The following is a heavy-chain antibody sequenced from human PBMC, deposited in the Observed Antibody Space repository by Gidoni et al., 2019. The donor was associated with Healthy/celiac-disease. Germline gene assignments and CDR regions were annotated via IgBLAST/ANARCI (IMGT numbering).Heavy chain of an antibody. CDR2: IDYSGST. CDR3: ARGPKAAAAYFDY. V-gene: IGHV4-59*01. J-gene: IGHJ4*02. D-gene: IGHD6-13*01. Sequence: QVQLQESGPGLVKPSETLSLTCTVSGGSISSYYWSWIRQPPGKGLEWIGYIDYSGSTNYNPPRKSRVTISVDTSKNQFSLKLSSVTAADTAVYYCARGPKAAAAYFDYWGQGTLVTVSS. CDR1: GGSISSYY.